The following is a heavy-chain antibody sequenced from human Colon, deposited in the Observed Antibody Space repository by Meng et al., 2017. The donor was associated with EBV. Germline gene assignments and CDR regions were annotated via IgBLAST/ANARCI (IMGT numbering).Heavy chain of an antibody. V-gene: IGHV7-4-1*02. CDR3: GTLKYTSGFYGPAY. Sequence: QVQLVQSGFELKKPGASLKVSCKASGNTFTRYPMNWVRQAPGQGLEWMGWISTNTGNPTYAQGFTGRFVFSVDTSVSTAYLQISSLKAEDTAVYYCGTLKYTSGFYGPAYWGQGALVTVSS. CDR2: ISTNTGNP. CDR1: GNTFTRYP. J-gene: IGHJ4*02. D-gene: IGHD6-19*01.